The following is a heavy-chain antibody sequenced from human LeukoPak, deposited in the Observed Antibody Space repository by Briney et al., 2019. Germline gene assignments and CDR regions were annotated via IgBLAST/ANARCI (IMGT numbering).Heavy chain of an antibody. Sequence: PGGSLRLSCAASGFTSRNYGMHWVRQAPGKGLEWVALIWYDGSNKYYTDSVKGRFTISRDNSKNMLYLQMNSVRTEDTAVYYCATLRSDSSGWYYFDYWGQGTLVTVSS. V-gene: IGHV3-30*02. CDR2: IWYDGSNK. CDR3: ATLRSDSSGWYYFDY. D-gene: IGHD6-19*01. J-gene: IGHJ4*02. CDR1: GFTSRNYG.